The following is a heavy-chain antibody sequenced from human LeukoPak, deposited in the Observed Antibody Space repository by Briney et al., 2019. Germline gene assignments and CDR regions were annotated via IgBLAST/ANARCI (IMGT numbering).Heavy chain of an antibody. D-gene: IGHD3-9*01. CDR3: ARGGDYDILTGSNWFDP. V-gene: IGHV1-18*01. J-gene: IGHJ5*02. CDR2: ISAYNGNA. Sequence: ASVKVSCKASGYTFTSYGISWVRQAPGQGLEWMGWISAYNGNANYAQKLQGGVTMTTDTSTSTAYMELRSLRSDDTAVYYCARGGDYDILTGSNWFDPWGQGTLVTVSS. CDR1: GYTFTSYG.